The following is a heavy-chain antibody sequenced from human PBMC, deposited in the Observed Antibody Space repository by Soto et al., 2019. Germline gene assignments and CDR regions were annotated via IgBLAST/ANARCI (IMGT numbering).Heavy chain of an antibody. Sequence: EVQLLESGGGLVQPGGSLRLSCAASGFTFSSYAMSWVRQAPGKGLEWVSAISGSGGSTYYADSVKGRFTISRDNSKNXLYLQMNSLRAEDTAVYYCAKVGTRYSSLIGYFDYWGQGTLVTVSS. V-gene: IGHV3-23*01. D-gene: IGHD6-13*01. CDR1: GFTFSSYA. CDR3: AKVGTRYSSLIGYFDY. J-gene: IGHJ4*02. CDR2: ISGSGGST.